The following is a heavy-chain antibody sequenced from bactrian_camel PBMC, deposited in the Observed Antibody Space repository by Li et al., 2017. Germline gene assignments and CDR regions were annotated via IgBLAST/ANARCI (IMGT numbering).Heavy chain of an antibody. D-gene: IGHD5*01. CDR2: INSAGGST. Sequence: QLVESGGGLVQPGGSQRLSCGGSGFTFSNYWMYWIRQAPGKGLEWVSTINSAGGSTYSADSVKGRFAISRDNAKNTVYLQMNSLKPEDTALYYCSVATTSGTFNYWGQGTQVTVS. CDR3: SVATTSGTFNY. CDR1: GFTFSNYW. J-gene: IGHJ4*01. V-gene: IGHV3S25*01.